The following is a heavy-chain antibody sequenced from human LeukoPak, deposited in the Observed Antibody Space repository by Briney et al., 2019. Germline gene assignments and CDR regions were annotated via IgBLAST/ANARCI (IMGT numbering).Heavy chain of an antibody. V-gene: IGHV4-31*03. J-gene: IGHJ5*02. CDR1: GGSISSGGCY. CDR2: IYNSGST. D-gene: IGHD3-22*01. CDR3: ARHRYYYDSSGYYYQP. Sequence: SETLSLTCTVSGGSISSGGCYWNWIRQHPGKGLEWIGYIYNSGSTYYNPSLRSRSTISLDTSKNQFSLKLSSVTAADTAVYYCARHRYYYDSSGYYYQPWGQGTLVTVSS.